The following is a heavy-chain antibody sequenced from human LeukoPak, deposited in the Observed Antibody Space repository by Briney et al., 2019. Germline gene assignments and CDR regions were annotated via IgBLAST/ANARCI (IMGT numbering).Heavy chain of an antibody. J-gene: IGHJ6*02. V-gene: IGHV3-21*01. D-gene: IGHD2-2*01. CDR1: GFTFSSYS. CDR2: ISSSSSYI. CDR3: ARDDKDIVVVPAAPTGYYGMDV. Sequence: PGGSLRLSCAASGFTFSSYSMNWVRQAPGKGLEWVSSISSSSSYIYYADSVKGRFTISRDNAKNSLYLQMNSLRAEDTAVYYCARDDKDIVVVPAAPTGYYGMDVWGQGTTVTVSS.